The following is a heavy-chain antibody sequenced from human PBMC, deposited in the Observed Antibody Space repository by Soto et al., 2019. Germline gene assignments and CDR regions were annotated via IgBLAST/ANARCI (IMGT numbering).Heavy chain of an antibody. D-gene: IGHD3-10*01. Sequence: SVKVSCKASGGTFSSYAISWVRQAPGQGXEWMGGIIPIFGTANYAQKFQGRVTITADESTSTAYMELSSLRSEDTAVYYCASFYYGSGSYYRQYYFDYWGQGTLVTVSS. CDR1: GGTFSSYA. J-gene: IGHJ4*02. CDR2: IIPIFGTA. V-gene: IGHV1-69*13. CDR3: ASFYYGSGSYYRQYYFDY.